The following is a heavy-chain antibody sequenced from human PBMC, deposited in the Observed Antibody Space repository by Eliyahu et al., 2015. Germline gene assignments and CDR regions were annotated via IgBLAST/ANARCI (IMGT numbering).Heavy chain of an antibody. CDR2: LYYSGST. V-gene: IGHV4-39*01. J-gene: IGHJ5*02. CDR3: ARSIPYCTSFTCYVRWFDP. D-gene: IGHD2-2*01. Sequence: QLQLQESGPGLVKPSETLSLTCTVSGGSISSSNYYWGWIRQPPGKGLEWIGSLYYSGSTNYNPSLKSRVTISVDTSMNQFSLKLSSVTAADTAVYYCARSIPYCTSFTCYVRWFDPWGQGTLVTVSS. CDR1: GGSISSSNYY.